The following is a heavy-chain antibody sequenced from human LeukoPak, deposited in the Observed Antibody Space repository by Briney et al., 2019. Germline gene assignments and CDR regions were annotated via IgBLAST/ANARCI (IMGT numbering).Heavy chain of an antibody. CDR1: GYTLTDHY. CDR2: ISAYNGNT. V-gene: IGHV1-18*04. CDR3: ARARGAVAGTEDY. Sequence: ASVKVSCKASGYTLTDHYVHWVRQAPGQGLEWMGWISAYNGNTNYAQKLQGRVTMTTDTSTSTAYMELRSLRSDDTAVYYCARARGAVAGTEDYWGQGTLVTVSS. J-gene: IGHJ4*02. D-gene: IGHD6-19*01.